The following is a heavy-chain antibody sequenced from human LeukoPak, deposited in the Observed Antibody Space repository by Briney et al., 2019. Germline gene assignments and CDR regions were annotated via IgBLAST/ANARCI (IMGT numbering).Heavy chain of an antibody. CDR2: ISWNSGSI. D-gene: IGHD1-26*01. CDR3: AKAFTARWAWRAVDFDY. V-gene: IGHV3-9*01. CDR1: GFTFDDYA. J-gene: IGHJ4*02. Sequence: GGSLRLSCAASGFTFDDYAMHWVREAPGKGLEWVSGISWNSGSIGYADSVKGRFTISRDNAKNSLYLQMNSLRAEDTALYYCAKAFTARWAWRAVDFDYWGQGTLVTVSS.